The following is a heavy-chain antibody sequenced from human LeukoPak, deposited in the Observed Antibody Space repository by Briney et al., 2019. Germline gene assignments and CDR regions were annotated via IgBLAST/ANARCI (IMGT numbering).Heavy chain of an antibody. CDR1: GYTFTSSD. Sequence: ASVKVSCKASGYTFTSSDINWVRQATGQGLEWMGWMNPNTGNTEYAQKFQGRVTMTEDTSTDTAYMELSSLRSEDTAVYYCATGPPFTGETWGQGTLVTVSS. CDR3: ATGPPFTGET. J-gene: IGHJ4*02. CDR2: MNPNTGNT. V-gene: IGHV1-8*01. D-gene: IGHD3-16*01.